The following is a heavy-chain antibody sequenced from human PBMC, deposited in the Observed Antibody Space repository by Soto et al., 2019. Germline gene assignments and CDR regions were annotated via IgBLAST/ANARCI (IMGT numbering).Heavy chain of an antibody. CDR2: ISYDGSNK. CDR3: AKDQNVFWSGYLARDYYYGMDV. V-gene: IGHV3-30*18. Sequence: GGSLRLSCAASGFTFSSYGMHWVRQATGKGLEWVAVISYDGSNKYYADSVKGRFTISRDNSKNTLYLQMNSLRAEDTAVYYCAKDQNVFWSGYLARDYYYGMDVWGQGTTVTV. J-gene: IGHJ6*02. CDR1: GFTFSSYG. D-gene: IGHD3-3*01.